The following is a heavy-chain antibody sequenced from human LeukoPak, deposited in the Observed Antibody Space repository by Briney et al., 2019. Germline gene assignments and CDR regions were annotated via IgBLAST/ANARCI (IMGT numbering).Heavy chain of an antibody. J-gene: IGHJ4*02. CDR1: GYTFTGYY. Sequence: GASVKVSRKASGYTFTGYYMHWVRQAPGQGLEWMGWINPNSGGTNYAQKFQGRVTMTRDMSTSTVYMELSSLRSEDTAVYYCARDTGLERRSYYFDYWGQGTLVTVSS. V-gene: IGHV1-2*02. CDR3: ARDTGLERRSYYFDY. CDR2: INPNSGGT. D-gene: IGHD1-1*01.